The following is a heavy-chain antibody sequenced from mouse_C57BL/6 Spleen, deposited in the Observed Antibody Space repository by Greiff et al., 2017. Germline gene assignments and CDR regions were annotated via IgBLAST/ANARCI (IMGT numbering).Heavy chain of an antibody. V-gene: IGHV1-82*01. D-gene: IGHD1-1*01. CDR3: ARGTTVVATRGYFDV. CDR1: GYAFSSSW. Sequence: QVQLKQSGPELVKPGASVKISCKASGYAFSSSWMNWVKQRPGKGLEWIGRFYPGDGDTNYNGKFKGKATLTADKSSSTAYMQLSSLTSEDSAVYFCARGTTVVATRGYFDVWGTGTTVTVSS. CDR2: FYPGDGDT. J-gene: IGHJ1*03.